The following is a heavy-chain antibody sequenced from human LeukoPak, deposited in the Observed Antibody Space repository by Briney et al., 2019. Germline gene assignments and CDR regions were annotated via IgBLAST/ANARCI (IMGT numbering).Heavy chain of an antibody. Sequence: SETLSLTCTVSVGSISSSSDYWGWIRQPPGKGLEWIGSIYYSGSTYYNPSLKSRFTISVDTSKKQFSLKLSSLTAADTAVYYCARLNRDVLLWFGAWGFDPWGQGTLVTVS. V-gene: IGHV4-39*01. CDR3: ARLNRDVLLWFGAWGFDP. CDR1: VGSISSSSDY. D-gene: IGHD3-10*01. CDR2: IYYSGST. J-gene: IGHJ5*02.